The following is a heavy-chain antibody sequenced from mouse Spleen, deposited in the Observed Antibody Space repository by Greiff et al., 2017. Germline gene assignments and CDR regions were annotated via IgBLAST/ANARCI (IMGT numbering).Heavy chain of an antibody. V-gene: IGHV14-4*01. CDR2: IDPENGDT. Sequence: VQLQQSGAELVRPGASVKLSCTASGFNIKDDYMHWVKQRPEQGLEWIGWIDPENGDTEYASKFQGKATITADTSSNTAYLQLSSLTSEDTAVYYCTTKEAWFAYWGQGTLVTVSA. CDR3: TTKEAWFAY. CDR1: GFNIKDDY. J-gene: IGHJ3*01.